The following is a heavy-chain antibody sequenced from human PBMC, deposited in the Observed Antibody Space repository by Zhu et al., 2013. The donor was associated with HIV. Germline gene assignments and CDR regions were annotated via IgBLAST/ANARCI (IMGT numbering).Heavy chain of an antibody. V-gene: IGHV1-69*01. Sequence: QVQLVQSGAEVKKPGSSVKVSCKASGGTFSSYAISWVRQAPGQGLEWMGGIIPIFGTANYAQKFQGRVTITADESTSTAYMELSSLRSEDTAVYYCARGGGYDILTGYSHRYYFDYWGQGTLVTVSS. CDR1: GGTFSSYA. CDR3: ARGGGYDILTGYSHRYYFDY. CDR2: IIPIFGTA. J-gene: IGHJ4*02. D-gene: IGHD3-9*01.